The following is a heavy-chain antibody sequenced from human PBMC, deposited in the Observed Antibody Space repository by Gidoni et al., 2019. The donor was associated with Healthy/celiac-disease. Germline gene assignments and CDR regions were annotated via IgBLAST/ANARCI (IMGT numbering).Heavy chain of an antibody. CDR2: IGTAGDT. J-gene: IGHJ3*02. D-gene: IGHD6-13*01. CDR1: GFTFSSYD. V-gene: IGHV3-13*01. Sequence: EVQLVESGRGLVQPGGSLRLSCAASGFTFSSYDMHWVRQATGKGLEWVSAIGTAGDTYYPGSVKGRFTISRENAKNSLYLQMNSLRAGDTAVYYCARGSSSWLGAFDIWGQGTMVTVSS. CDR3: ARGSSSWLGAFDI.